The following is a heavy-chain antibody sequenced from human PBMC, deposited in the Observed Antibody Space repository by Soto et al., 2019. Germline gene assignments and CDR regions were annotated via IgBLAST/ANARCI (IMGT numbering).Heavy chain of an antibody. CDR2: INHSGST. D-gene: IGHD4-17*01. J-gene: IGHJ4*02. Sequence: QVQLQQWGAGLLKPSETLSLTCAVYGGSFSGYYWSWIRQPPGKGLEWIGEINHSGSTNYKPSLTSRATISVDRSKNQFSLKLSSVTAAETAVYYCARATAYYGEYAFDYCGQGTLVTVSS. V-gene: IGHV4-34*01. CDR3: ARATAYYGEYAFDY. CDR1: GGSFSGYY.